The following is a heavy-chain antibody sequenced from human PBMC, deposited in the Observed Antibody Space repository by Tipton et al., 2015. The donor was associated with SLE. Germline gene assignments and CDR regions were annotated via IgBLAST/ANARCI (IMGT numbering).Heavy chain of an antibody. Sequence: TLSLTCTVSGGSISSGGYYWSWIRQHPGKGLEWIGYIYYSGSTYYNPSLKSRVTISVDTSKNQFSPKLSPVTAADTAVYYCARGGSYSYGYFDYWGQGTLVTVSS. V-gene: IGHV4-31*03. CDR2: IYYSGST. D-gene: IGHD5-18*01. CDR3: ARGGSYSYGYFDY. CDR1: GGSISSGGYY. J-gene: IGHJ4*02.